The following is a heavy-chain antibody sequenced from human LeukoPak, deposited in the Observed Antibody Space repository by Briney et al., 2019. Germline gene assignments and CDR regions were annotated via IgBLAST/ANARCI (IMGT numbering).Heavy chain of an antibody. V-gene: IGHV4-34*01. D-gene: IGHD6-13*01. CDR3: ARHDDSSSWFSSAFDI. CDR1: GGSFSGYY. J-gene: IGHJ3*02. CDR2: INHSGST. Sequence: SETLSLTCAVYGGSFSGYYWSWIRQPPGKGLEWIGEINHSGSTNYNPSLKSRVTISVDTSKNQFSLKLSSVIAADTAVYYCARHDDSSSWFSSAFDIWGQGTMVTVSS.